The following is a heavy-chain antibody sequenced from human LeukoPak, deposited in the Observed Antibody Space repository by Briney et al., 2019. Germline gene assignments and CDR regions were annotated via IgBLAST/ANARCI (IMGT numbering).Heavy chain of an antibody. CDR1: GGSISSGGYS. D-gene: IGHD5-24*01. V-gene: IGHV4-31*11. Sequence: TLSLTCAVSGGSISSGGYSWSWIRQPPGKGLEWIGYIYYSGSTYYNPSLKSRVTISVDTSKNQFSLKLSSVTAADTAVYYCARDSRDGYNFFWYWGQGTLATVSS. J-gene: IGHJ4*02. CDR2: IYYSGST. CDR3: ARDSRDGYNFFWY.